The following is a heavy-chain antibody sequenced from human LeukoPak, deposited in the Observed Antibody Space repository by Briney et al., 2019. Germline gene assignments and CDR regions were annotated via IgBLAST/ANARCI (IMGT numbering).Heavy chain of an antibody. V-gene: IGHV3-7*01. J-gene: IGHJ4*02. CDR3: AREGNDFWSGYYGGLFDY. D-gene: IGHD3-3*01. CDR2: IKQDGSDK. CDR1: GFTFSNYL. Sequence: PGGSLRLSCVASGFTFSNYLMNWVRQAPGKGLEWVGNIKQDGSDKYYVDSVKGRFTISRDNAKNSLYLQMNSRRAEDTAVYYCAREGNDFWSGYYGGLFDYWGQGTLVTVSS.